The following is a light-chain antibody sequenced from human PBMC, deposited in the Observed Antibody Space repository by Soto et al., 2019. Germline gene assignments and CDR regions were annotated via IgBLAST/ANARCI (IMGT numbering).Light chain of an antibody. J-gene: IGLJ2*01. CDR1: SSNIGAGFD. Sequence: QSALTQPPSVSGAPGQRVSISCSGRSSNIGAGFDVHWYQQFPGAAPKLPIYSDVNRPSGVPYRFSASKSGTSASLTISGLQPEDGAHYYCQSYDSGVSVSVFGGGTKLTVL. CDR3: QSYDSGVSVSV. CDR2: SDV. V-gene: IGLV1-40*01.